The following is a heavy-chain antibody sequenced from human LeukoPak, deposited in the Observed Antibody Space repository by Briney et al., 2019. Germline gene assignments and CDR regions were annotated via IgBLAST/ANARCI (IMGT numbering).Heavy chain of an antibody. CDR2: ITNDGSST. D-gene: IGHD2-2*01. Sequence: GGSLRLSCAASGLTFSSHWMHWVRQAPGKGLVWVSRITNDGSSTTYADSVKGRFTISRDNAKNTLYLQMNSLRAEDTAVYYCARAPQIGYCSSTSCPTDYWGQGTLVTVSS. J-gene: IGHJ4*02. CDR1: GLTFSSHW. CDR3: ARAPQIGYCSSTSCPTDY. V-gene: IGHV3-74*01.